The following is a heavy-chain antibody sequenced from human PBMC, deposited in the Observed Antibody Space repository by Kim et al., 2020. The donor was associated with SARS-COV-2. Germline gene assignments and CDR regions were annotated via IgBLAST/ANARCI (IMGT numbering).Heavy chain of an antibody. V-gene: IGHV3-21*01. Sequence: YAGAVKVRFTITRDNEITSLYLPMNSLRAEDTAVYYCARAYSSGCAYFDYWGQGALVTVSS. CDR3: ARAYSSGCAYFDY. J-gene: IGHJ4*02. D-gene: IGHD6-19*01.